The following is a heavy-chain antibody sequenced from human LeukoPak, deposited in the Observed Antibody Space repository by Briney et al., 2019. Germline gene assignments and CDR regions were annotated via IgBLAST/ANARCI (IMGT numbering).Heavy chain of an antibody. CDR2: IYHSGST. CDR1: GGSISSGGYS. V-gene: IGHV4-30-2*02. J-gene: IGHJ5*02. CDR3: ARTIVVVVAATPRFDP. D-gene: IGHD2-15*01. Sequence: PSQTLSLTCAVSGGSISSGGYSWSWIRQPPGKGLEWIGYIYHSGSTYYNPSLKSRVTISVDTSKNQFSLKLSSVTAADTAVYYCARTIVVVVAATPRFDPWGQGTLVTVSS.